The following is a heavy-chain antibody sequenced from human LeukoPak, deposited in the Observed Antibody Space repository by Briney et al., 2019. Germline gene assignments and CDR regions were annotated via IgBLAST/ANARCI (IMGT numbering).Heavy chain of an antibody. D-gene: IGHD2-15*01. CDR1: GGTFTSYG. CDR2: ISAYNGNT. CDR3: ARVLGYCSGGSCPNFDY. V-gene: IGHV1-18*01. Sequence: ASVKVSCKASGGTFTSYGISWVRQAPGQGLEWMGWISAYNGNTNYAQKLQGRVTMTTDTSTSTAYMELRSLRSDDTAVYYCARVLGYCSGGSCPNFDYWGQGTLVTVSS. J-gene: IGHJ4*02.